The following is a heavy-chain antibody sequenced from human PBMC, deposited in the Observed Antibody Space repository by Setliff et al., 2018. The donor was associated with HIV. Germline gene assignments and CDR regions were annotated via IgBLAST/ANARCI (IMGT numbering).Heavy chain of an antibody. Sequence: SETLSLTCSVSGDSISSSSYFWGWIRQPPGKGLEWIGSFHYSGSTSYNPSLRSRVTISVDTSKNQFSLRLTSVTAADTTVYYCARARLQGIVTAVGPRDNCLDPWGQGTRVTVSS. D-gene: IGHD1-26*01. CDR1: GDSISSSSYF. J-gene: IGHJ5*02. CDR2: FHYSGST. V-gene: IGHV4-39*01. CDR3: ARARLQGIVTAVGPRDNCLDP.